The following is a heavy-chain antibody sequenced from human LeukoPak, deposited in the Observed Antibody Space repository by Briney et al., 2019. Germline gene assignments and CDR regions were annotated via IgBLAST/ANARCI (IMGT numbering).Heavy chain of an antibody. CDR2: ISSSGSTI. V-gene: IGHV3-48*03. J-gene: IGHJ4*02. CDR1: GFTFSSYE. Sequence: GGSLRLSCAASGFTFSSYEMNWVHQAPGKGLEWVSYISSSGSTIYYADSVKGRFTISRDNSKNTLYLQMNSLRAEDTAVYYCARATKDIVVVVAARTYYFDYWGQGTLVTVSS. CDR3: ARATKDIVVVVAARTYYFDY. D-gene: IGHD2-15*01.